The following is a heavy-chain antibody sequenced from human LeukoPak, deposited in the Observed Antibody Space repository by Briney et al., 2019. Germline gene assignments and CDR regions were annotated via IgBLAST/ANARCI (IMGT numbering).Heavy chain of an antibody. V-gene: IGHV3-23*01. D-gene: IGHD4-11*01. CDR1: GFTFSSYA. J-gene: IGHJ5*02. CDR2: ISGSGGST. CDR3: AKDPASNYGRSKYNWFDP. Sequence: GGSLRLSCAASGFTFSSYAMSWVRQAPGKGLEWVSAISGSGGSTYYADSVKGRFTISRDNSKNTLYLQMNSLRAEDTAVYYCAKDPASNYGRSKYNWFDPWGQGTLVTVSS.